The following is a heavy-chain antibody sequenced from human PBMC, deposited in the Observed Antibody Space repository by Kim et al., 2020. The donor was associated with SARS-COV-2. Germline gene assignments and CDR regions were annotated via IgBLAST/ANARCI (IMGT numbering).Heavy chain of an antibody. J-gene: IGHJ6*02. Sequence: GGSLRLSCAASGFAFSSSGMNWVRQAPGKGLEWVAVIWYDGSGTYYSDSVKGRFSISRDNSQNTLFLQMNSRRAEDTAVYYCAREDYGGNRGYFYVMDVWGQGTTVTVSS. CDR1: GFAFSSSG. CDR3: AREDYGGNRGYFYVMDV. CDR2: IWYDGSGT. V-gene: IGHV3-33*01. D-gene: IGHD2-15*01.